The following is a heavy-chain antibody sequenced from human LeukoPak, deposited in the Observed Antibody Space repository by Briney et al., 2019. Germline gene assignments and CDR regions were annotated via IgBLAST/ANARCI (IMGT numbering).Heavy chain of an antibody. Sequence: GGSLRLSCAASGFAFSSYGMHWVRQAPGKRLEWVAVISYDGSNKYYADSVKGRFTISRDNSKNTLYLQMNSLRAEDTAVYYCAKDHPGGRFLEWLSAYYYGMDVWGQGTTVTVSS. V-gene: IGHV3-30*18. CDR2: ISYDGSNK. J-gene: IGHJ6*02. CDR1: GFAFSSYG. CDR3: AKDHPGGRFLEWLSAYYYGMDV. D-gene: IGHD3-3*01.